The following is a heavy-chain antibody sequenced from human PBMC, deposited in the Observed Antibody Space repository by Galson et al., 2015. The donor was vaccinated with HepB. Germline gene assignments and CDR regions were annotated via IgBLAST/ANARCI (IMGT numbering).Heavy chain of an antibody. Sequence: SLRLSCAASGFTFSSYAMSWVRQAPGKGLEWVSAISGSGGSTYYTDSVKGRFTISRDNSKNTLYLQMNSLRAEDTAVYYCAKKAGIMITFGGVIVDYWGQGTLVTVSS. D-gene: IGHD3-16*02. V-gene: IGHV3-23*01. CDR1: GFTFSSYA. CDR2: ISGSGGST. J-gene: IGHJ4*02. CDR3: AKKAGIMITFGGVIVDY.